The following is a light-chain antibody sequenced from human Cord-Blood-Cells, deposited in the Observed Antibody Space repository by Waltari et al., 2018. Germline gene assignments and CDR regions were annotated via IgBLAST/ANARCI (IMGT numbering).Light chain of an antibody. CDR1: SSNIGSNY. CDR2: RNN. V-gene: IGLV1-47*01. J-gene: IGLJ2*01. CDR3: AAWDDSLSGYVV. Sequence: QSVLTQPPSASGTPRQRVTISCSGSSSNIGSNYVYWYQQLPGTAPKLLIYRNNQRPSGVPARFSGSKSGTSASLAISGLRSEDEADYYCAAWDDSLSGYVVFGGGTKLTVL.